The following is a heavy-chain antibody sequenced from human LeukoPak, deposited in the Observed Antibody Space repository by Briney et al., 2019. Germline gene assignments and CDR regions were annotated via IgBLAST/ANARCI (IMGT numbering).Heavy chain of an antibody. CDR2: IIRGLGIS. V-gene: IGHV1-69*04. Sequence: ASVKVSCKASGGTFSSYAIHWVRQAPGQGLEWMGRIIRGLGISNYAQKFQGRVTITAAKSTSTTYMELSSLRSDDTAVYYCASARQSHCTNGVCPGMTDSWGEGTLVTVSS. CDR3: ASARQSHCTNGVCPGMTDS. CDR1: GGTFSSYA. D-gene: IGHD2-8*01. J-gene: IGHJ4*02.